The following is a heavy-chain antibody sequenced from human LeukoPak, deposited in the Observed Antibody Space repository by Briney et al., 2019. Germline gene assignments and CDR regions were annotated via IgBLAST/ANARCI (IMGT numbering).Heavy chain of an antibody. D-gene: IGHD3-9*01. CDR3: AREHDILTGYQFDY. J-gene: IGHJ4*02. V-gene: IGHV4-4*07. CDR2: IFTSGST. Sequence: SETLSLTCTVSGGSINTFYWSWIRQPAGKGLEWIGRIFTSGSTNYNPSLKSRVTMSVDASKNQFSLKLSSVTAADTAVYYCAREHDILTGYQFDYWGQGTLVTVSS. CDR1: GGSINTFY.